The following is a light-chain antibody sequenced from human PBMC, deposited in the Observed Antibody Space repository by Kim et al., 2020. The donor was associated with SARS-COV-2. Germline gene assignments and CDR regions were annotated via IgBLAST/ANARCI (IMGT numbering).Light chain of an antibody. V-gene: IGKV1-39*01. Sequence: ASIGDRVTSTCRASQNILNYLNWYQQRPGKAPKRLIHAASRLQSGVPSRFSGSGSRTDFTLTISSLQREDFGTYYCQQSHTTPPTFGGGTKVDIK. CDR1: QNILNY. J-gene: IGKJ4*01. CDR2: AAS. CDR3: QQSHTTPPT.